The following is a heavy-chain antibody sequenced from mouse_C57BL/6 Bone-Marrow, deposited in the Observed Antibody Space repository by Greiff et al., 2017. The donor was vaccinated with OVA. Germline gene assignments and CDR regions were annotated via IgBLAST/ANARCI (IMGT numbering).Heavy chain of an antibody. Sequence: VQLQQSGAELVRPGASVTLSCKASGYTFTDYEMHWVKQTPVHGLEWIGAIDPETGGTAYNQKFKGKAILTADKSSSTAYMELRSLTSEDSAVYYGPLITTVVATDYYAMDYWGQGTSVTVSS. CDR3: PLITTVVATDYYAMDY. CDR1: GYTFTDYE. D-gene: IGHD1-1*01. J-gene: IGHJ4*01. V-gene: IGHV1-15*01. CDR2: IDPETGGT.